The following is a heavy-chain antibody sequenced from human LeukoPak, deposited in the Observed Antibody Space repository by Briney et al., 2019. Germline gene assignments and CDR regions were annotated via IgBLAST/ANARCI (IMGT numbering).Heavy chain of an antibody. CDR2: IYPGDSDT. CDR3: ARQWSYAFDI. D-gene: IGHD2-15*01. J-gene: IGHJ3*02. CDR1: GYSFTSYW. V-gene: IGHV5-51*01. Sequence: GESLKISCKGSGYSFTSYWIGWVRQMPGKGLEWMGIIYPGDSDTRYSPFFQGQVTISADKSIGTAYLQWSSLKATDTAMYYCARQWSYAFDIWGLGTMVTVSS.